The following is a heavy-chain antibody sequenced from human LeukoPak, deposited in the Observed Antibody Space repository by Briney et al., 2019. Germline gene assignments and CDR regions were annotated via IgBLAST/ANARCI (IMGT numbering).Heavy chain of an antibody. J-gene: IGHJ5*02. CDR3: ARDHEGYSSVHNQNWFDP. CDR2: IYYSGST. CDR1: GGSISSGDYY. V-gene: IGHV4-30-4*08. D-gene: IGHD6-25*01. Sequence: PSETLSLTCTVSGGSISSGDYYWSWIRQPPGKGLEGIGYIYYSGSTYYNPSLKSRVTISVDTSKNQFSLKLSSVTAADTAVYYCARDHEGYSSVHNQNWFDPWGQGTLVTVSS.